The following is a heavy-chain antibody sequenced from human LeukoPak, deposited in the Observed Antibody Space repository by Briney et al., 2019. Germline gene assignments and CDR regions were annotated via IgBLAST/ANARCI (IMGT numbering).Heavy chain of an antibody. CDR3: ARLGAGPTYYDFWSGYSSFYFDY. CDR1: GGSISSSGDY. Sequence: SETLSLTCTVSGGSISSSGDYWGWIRQPPGKGLEWIGTIYYSGTTYYNPSLKSRVTISVDTSKNQFSLKLSSVTAADTAVYYCARLGAGPTYYDFWSGYSSFYFDYWGQGTLVTVSS. CDR2: IYYSGTT. J-gene: IGHJ4*02. V-gene: IGHV4-39*01. D-gene: IGHD3-3*01.